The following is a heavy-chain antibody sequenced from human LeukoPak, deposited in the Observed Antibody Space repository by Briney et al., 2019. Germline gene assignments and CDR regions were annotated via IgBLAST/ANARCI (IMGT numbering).Heavy chain of an antibody. Sequence: ASVKVSCTASGYTFTSYGIGWVRQAPGQGLEWMGWISAYNGNTNYAQKLQGRVTMTTDTSTSTAYMELRSLRSDDTAVYYCARLYVMEDWFDPWGQGTLVTVSS. CDR1: GYTFTSYG. CDR2: ISAYNGNT. J-gene: IGHJ5*02. V-gene: IGHV1-18*01. D-gene: IGHD2-8*01. CDR3: ARLYVMEDWFDP.